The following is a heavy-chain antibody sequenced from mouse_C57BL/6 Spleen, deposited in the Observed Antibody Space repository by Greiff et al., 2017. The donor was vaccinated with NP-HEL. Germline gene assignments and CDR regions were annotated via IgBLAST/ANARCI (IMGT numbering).Heavy chain of an antibody. D-gene: IGHD2-4*01. CDR3: AREDYDHGMDY. J-gene: IGHJ4*01. CDR2: IYPRSGHT. CDR1: GYTFTSYG. Sequence: VQLQQSGAELARPGASVKLSCQASGYTFTSYGISWVKQRTGQGLEWIGEIYPRSGHTYYNEKFKGKATLTADKSSSTAYMELRSLTSEDSAVYFCAREDYDHGMDYWGQGTSVTVAS. V-gene: IGHV1-81*01.